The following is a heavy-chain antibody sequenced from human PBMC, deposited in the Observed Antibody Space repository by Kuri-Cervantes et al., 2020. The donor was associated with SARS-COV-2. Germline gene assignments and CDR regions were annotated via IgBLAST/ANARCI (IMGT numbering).Heavy chain of an antibody. CDR1: GYTFTSYY. J-gene: IGHJ4*02. V-gene: IGHV1-46*01. CDR2: ISPTSGST. D-gene: IGHD1-26*01. Sequence: ASVKVSCKASGYTFTSYYMHRVRQVPGQGLEWMGIISPTSGSTNYAQRFQGRVTMTRDTSTSTVYMELGSLRSEDTAVYYCGRDDDSGSLPDCWGQGTLVTVSS. CDR3: GRDDDSGSLPDC.